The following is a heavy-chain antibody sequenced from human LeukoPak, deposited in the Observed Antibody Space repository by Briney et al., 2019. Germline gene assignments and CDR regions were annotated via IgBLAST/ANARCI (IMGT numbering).Heavy chain of an antibody. CDR3: AKARPVLRYFDSPYYFGY. D-gene: IGHD3-9*01. Sequence: GGSLRLSCAASRFTFSSYAMSWVRQAPGKGLEWVSGISGSGGSTYYADSVKGRFTISRDNSKNTLYLQMNSLRAEDTAIYYCAKARPVLRYFDSPYYFGYWGQGTLVTVSS. CDR2: ISGSGGST. CDR1: RFTFSSYA. V-gene: IGHV3-23*01. J-gene: IGHJ4*02.